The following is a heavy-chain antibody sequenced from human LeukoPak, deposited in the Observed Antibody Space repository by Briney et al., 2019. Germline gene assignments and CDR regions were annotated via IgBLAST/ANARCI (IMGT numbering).Heavy chain of an antibody. V-gene: IGHV1-2*02. CDR1: GYTFTGYY. CDR2: INPNSGGT. CDR3: ARVVYQWLGVDAFDI. Sequence: ASVKVSCKASGYTFTGYYMHWVRQAPGQGLEWMGWINPNSGGTNYAQKFQGRVTMTGDTSISTAYMELSRLRSDDTAVYYCARVVYQWLGVDAFDIWGQGTMVTVSS. D-gene: IGHD6-19*01. J-gene: IGHJ3*02.